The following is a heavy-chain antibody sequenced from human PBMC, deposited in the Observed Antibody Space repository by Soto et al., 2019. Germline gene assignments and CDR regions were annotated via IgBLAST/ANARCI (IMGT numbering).Heavy chain of an antibody. D-gene: IGHD2-2*01. CDR2: ISLYSDGT. CDR3: ARVVPGAEAWFGP. Sequence: ASVKVSCKTSGYTFSNYGITWVRQAPGQPLEWLGWISLYSDGTNYAQKFQGRVSMTTDTSTTTAYMELRSLRSDDTAVYYCARVVPGAEAWFGPWGQGNLVTGS. CDR1: GYTFSNYG. J-gene: IGHJ5*02. V-gene: IGHV1-18*01.